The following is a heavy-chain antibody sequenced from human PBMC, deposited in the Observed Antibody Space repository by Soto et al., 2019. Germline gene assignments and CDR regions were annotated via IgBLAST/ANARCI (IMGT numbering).Heavy chain of an antibody. CDR1: GGSISSGGYY. CDR3: ARRIYDFWSGSYYGMDV. CDR2: IHYSGST. D-gene: IGHD3-3*01. Sequence: SETLSLTCTVSGGSISSGGYYWSWIRQHPGKGLEWIGYIHYSGSTYYNPSLKSRVTISVDTSKNQFSLKLSSVTAADTAVYYCARRIYDFWSGSYYGMDVWGQGTTVTVSS. V-gene: IGHV4-31*03. J-gene: IGHJ6*02.